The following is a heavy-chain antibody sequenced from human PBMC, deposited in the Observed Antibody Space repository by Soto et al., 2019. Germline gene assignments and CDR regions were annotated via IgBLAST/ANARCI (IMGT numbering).Heavy chain of an antibody. Sequence: PGGSLRLSCAASGFTFSIHGMHWVRQTPGKGLEWVAVISNDGNKKYYVESVEGRFSISRDNSKSIVYLQMNNVRIEDTAKYYCAKDKVPYYDFWRGQRWFDPWGQGT. CDR1: GFTFSIHG. CDR3: AKDKVPYYDFWRGQRWFDP. D-gene: IGHD3-3*01. J-gene: IGHJ5*02. CDR2: ISNDGNKK. V-gene: IGHV3-30*18.